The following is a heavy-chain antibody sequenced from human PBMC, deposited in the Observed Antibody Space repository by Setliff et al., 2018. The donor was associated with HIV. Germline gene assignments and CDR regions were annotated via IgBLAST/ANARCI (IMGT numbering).Heavy chain of an antibody. V-gene: IGHV3-64*02. CDR2: ISSNGLST. D-gene: IGHD1-26*01. J-gene: IGHJ4*02. CDR1: GFTFSAYA. Sequence: GGSLRLSCAASGFTFSAYAMHWVRQAPGKGLEYVSAISSNGLSTYYADSVKGRFTISRDNSKSTLYLQMGSLRAEDMAVYYCARDAEVGTTYFDYWGQGALVTVSS. CDR3: ARDAEVGTTYFDY.